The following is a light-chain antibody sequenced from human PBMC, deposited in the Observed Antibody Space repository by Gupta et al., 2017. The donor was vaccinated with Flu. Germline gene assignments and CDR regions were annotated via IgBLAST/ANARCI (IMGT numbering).Light chain of an antibody. V-gene: IGKV1-39*01. J-gene: IGKJ1*01. CDR3: RQRYITPRT. Sequence: PSSLSATVGDRVTISCRASERVGNYLSWYQQKAGKAPKLLIYAASTLQSGVPSRFSGSGSGTDFTLTISSLQPEVFATYFCRQRYITPRTFGQGTKV. CDR2: AAS. CDR1: ERVGNY.